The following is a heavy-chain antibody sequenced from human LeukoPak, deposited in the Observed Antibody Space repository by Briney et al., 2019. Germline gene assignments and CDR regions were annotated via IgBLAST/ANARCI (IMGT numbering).Heavy chain of an antibody. CDR2: IYYSGST. V-gene: IGHV4-39*07. Sequence: PSETLSLTCTVSGGSISSSSYYWGWIRQPPGKGLEWIGSIYYSGSTYYNPSLKSRVTISVLTSKNQFSLKLNSVTAADTAVYYCARAGVVVYTGHAFDIWGQGTMVTVSS. D-gene: IGHD3-3*01. CDR3: ARAGVVVYTGHAFDI. J-gene: IGHJ3*02. CDR1: GGSISSSSYY.